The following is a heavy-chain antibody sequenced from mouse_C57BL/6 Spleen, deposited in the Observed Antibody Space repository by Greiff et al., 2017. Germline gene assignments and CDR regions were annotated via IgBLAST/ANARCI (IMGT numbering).Heavy chain of an antibody. CDR2: IWSGGST. Sequence: QVQLKESGPGLVQPSQSLSITCTVSGFSLTSYGVHWVRQSPGKGLEWLGVIWSGGSTDYTAAFISRLSISKDNSKSQVFFKMNSLQADDTAIDYCARGVYYYAMDYWGQGTSVTVSS. V-gene: IGHV2-2*01. CDR3: ARGVYYYAMDY. J-gene: IGHJ4*01. CDR1: GFSLTSYG.